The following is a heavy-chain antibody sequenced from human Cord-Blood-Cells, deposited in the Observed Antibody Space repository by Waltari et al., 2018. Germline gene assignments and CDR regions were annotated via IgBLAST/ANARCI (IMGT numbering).Heavy chain of an antibody. CDR3: AHSGIVGATGAFDI. J-gene: IGHJ3*02. CDR1: GFSLSTSGVG. D-gene: IGHD1-26*01. V-gene: IGHV2-5*02. CDR2: IYWDDDK. Sequence: QITLKESGPTLVKPTQTFTLTCTFSGFSLSTSGVGVGWIRQPPGKALEWLALIYWDDDKRYSPSLKSRLTITKDTSKNQVVLTMTNMDPVDTATYYCAHSGIVGATGAFDIWGQGTMVTVSS.